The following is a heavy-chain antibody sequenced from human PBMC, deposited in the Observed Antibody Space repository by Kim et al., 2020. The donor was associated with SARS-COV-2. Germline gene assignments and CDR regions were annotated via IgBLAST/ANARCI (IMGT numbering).Heavy chain of an antibody. V-gene: IGHV3-9*01. CDR2: ISWNSGSI. Sequence: GGSLRLSCAASGFTFDDYAMHWVRQAPGKGLEWVSGISWNSGSIEYADSVKGRFTISRDNAKNSLYLQMNSLRAEDTALYYCAKDSGYGYNWFDPWGQGTLVTVPS. J-gene: IGHJ5*02. CDR1: GFTFDDYA. D-gene: IGHD5-12*01. CDR3: AKDSGYGYNWFDP.